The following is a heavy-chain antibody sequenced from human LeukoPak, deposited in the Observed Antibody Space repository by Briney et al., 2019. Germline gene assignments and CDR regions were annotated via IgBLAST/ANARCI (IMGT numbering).Heavy chain of an antibody. V-gene: IGHV4-39*01. Sequence: SETLSLTCTVSGGSISDSSFYWGCIRQPPGKGLEWIGSVHSSGNTNYAPSLNSRVTLSVDTSENQFSLKLTSVTAADTAVYYCARCLATGGRVSFDYWGQGTLVTVSS. J-gene: IGHJ4*02. CDR2: VHSSGNT. CDR1: GGSISDSSFY. CDR3: ARCLATGGRVSFDY. D-gene: IGHD6-13*01.